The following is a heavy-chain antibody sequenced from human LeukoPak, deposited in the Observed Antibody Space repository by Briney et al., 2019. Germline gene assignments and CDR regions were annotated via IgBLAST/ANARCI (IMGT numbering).Heavy chain of an antibody. D-gene: IGHD2-2*01. V-gene: IGHV3-30-3*01. CDR1: GFTFSSYA. CDR2: ISYDGSNK. J-gene: IGHJ4*02. CDR3: ARGRLLGVPAAISEYFLAAVGPPD. Sequence: GGSLRLSCAASGFTFSSYAMHWVRQAPGKGLGWVAVISYDGSNKYYADSVKGRFTISRDNSKNTLYLQMNSLRAEDTAVYYCARGRLLGVPAAISEYFLAAVGPPDWGQGTLVTVSS.